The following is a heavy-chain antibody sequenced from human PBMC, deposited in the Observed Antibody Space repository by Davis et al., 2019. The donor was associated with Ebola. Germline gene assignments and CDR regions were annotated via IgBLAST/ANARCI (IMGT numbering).Heavy chain of an antibody. Sequence: GESLKISCKGSGYSFTSYWIGRVRQLPGKGLEWLGIIYPGDSDTRYSPSFQGQVTISADKSISTAYLQWSSLKASDTAMYYCASFGYYGDYNFDYWGQGTLVTVSS. J-gene: IGHJ4*02. D-gene: IGHD4-17*01. CDR2: IYPGDSDT. V-gene: IGHV5-51*01. CDR3: ASFGYYGDYNFDY. CDR1: GYSFTSYW.